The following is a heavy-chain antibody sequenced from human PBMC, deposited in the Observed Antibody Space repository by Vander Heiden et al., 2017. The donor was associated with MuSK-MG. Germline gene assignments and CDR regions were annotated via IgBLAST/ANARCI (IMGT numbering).Heavy chain of an antibody. Sequence: EVQLVESGGGLGKPGGSLSLSCAASGSTSSSYSMTWGTPASGKGLEWVSSISSSSSYRYDANAVKGRFTISRDNAKNSLYLQMNSLRAEDTAVYYCARLRDTVASKGAYYFDYWGQGTLVTVSS. D-gene: IGHD4-17*01. CDR2: ISSSSSYR. CDR3: ARLRDTVASKGAYYFDY. V-gene: IGHV3-21*01. CDR1: GSTSSSYS. J-gene: IGHJ4*02.